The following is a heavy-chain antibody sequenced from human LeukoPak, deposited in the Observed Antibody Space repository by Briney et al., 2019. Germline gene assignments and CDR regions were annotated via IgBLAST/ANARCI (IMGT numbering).Heavy chain of an antibody. CDR3: ARGSGWPPYYYYGMDV. J-gene: IGHJ6*02. CDR1: GGSISSSSYY. D-gene: IGHD3-10*01. V-gene: IGHV4-39*07. Sequence: SETLSLTCTVSGGSISSSSYYWGWIRQPPGKGLEWIGSIYYSGSTYYNPSLKSRVTISVDTSKNQFSLKLSSVTAADTAVYYCARGSGWPPYYYYGMDVWGQGTTVTVSS. CDR2: IYYSGST.